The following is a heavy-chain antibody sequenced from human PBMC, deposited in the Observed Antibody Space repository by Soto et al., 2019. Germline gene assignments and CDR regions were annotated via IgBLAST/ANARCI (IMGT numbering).Heavy chain of an antibody. D-gene: IGHD6-6*01. CDR2: IYHSGST. Sequence: SETLSLTCAVSGGSISSSNWWSWVRQPPGKGLEWIGEIYHSGSTNYNPSLKSRVTISVDKSKNQFSLKLSSVTAADTAVYYCARLMLVPYYYYGMDVWGQGTTVTVSS. CDR3: ARLMLVPYYYYGMDV. CDR1: GGSISSSNW. J-gene: IGHJ6*02. V-gene: IGHV4-4*02.